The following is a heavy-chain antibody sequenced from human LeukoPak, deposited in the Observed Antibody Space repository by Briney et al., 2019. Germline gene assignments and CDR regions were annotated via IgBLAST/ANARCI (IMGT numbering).Heavy chain of an antibody. Sequence: GGSLRLSCAASGFTFSSHSMNWVRQAPGKGLEWVSSISSSSSYIYYADSVKGRFTISRDNAKNSLYLQMNSLRAEDTAVYYCARDKVLVGAFDIWGQGTMVTVSS. CDR1: GFTFSSHS. CDR2: ISSSSSYI. V-gene: IGHV3-21*01. D-gene: IGHD1-26*01. J-gene: IGHJ3*02. CDR3: ARDKVLVGAFDI.